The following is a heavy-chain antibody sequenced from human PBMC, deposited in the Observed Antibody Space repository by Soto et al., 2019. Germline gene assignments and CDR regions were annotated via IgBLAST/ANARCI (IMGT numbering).Heavy chain of an antibody. V-gene: IGHV4-34*01. CDR2: INHIGST. J-gene: IGHJ6*02. D-gene: IGHD3-3*01. CDR3: ARAPYYDFWSGYPARFGMDV. Sequence: SETLSLGFAVYGGSVSGYYWSWILKRPGKGLEWIGEINHIGSTNYNPSLKIPVTISVDTSKTQFSLKLSSVTAADTDVYYCARAPYYDFWSGYPARFGMDVWGQGTTVTVSS. CDR1: GGSVSGYY.